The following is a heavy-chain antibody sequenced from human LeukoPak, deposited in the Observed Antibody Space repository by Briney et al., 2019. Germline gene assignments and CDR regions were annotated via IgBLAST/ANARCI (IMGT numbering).Heavy chain of an antibody. V-gene: IGHV1-18*01. CDR3: ATSIAARSQAPPGYYYMDV. Sequence: VASVNVSCKASGYTFTSYGISWVRQAPGQGLEWMGWISAYNGNTNYAQKLQGRVTMTTDTSTSTAYMELRSLRSDDTAVYYCATSIAARSQAPPGYYYMDVWGKGTTVTVSS. CDR1: GYTFTSYG. J-gene: IGHJ6*03. CDR2: ISAYNGNT. D-gene: IGHD6-6*01.